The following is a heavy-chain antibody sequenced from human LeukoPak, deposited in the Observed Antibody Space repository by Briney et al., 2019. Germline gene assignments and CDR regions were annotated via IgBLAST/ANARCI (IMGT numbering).Heavy chain of an antibody. Sequence: SETLSLTCTVSGGSISSYYWNWIRQSPGKGLEWIGYIFYSGRTNYNPSLKSRVTISVDTSKNQFSLMLSSVTAADTAVYYCARSYGGDDWYFDLWGRGTLVTVSS. V-gene: IGHV4-59*08. CDR2: IFYSGRT. CDR1: GGSISSYY. D-gene: IGHD4-23*01. CDR3: ARSYGGDDWYFDL. J-gene: IGHJ2*01.